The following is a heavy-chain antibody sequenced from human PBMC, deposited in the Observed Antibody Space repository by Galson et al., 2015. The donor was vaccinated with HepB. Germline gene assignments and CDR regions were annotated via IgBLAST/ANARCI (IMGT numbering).Heavy chain of an antibody. J-gene: IGHJ6*02. V-gene: IGHV1-58*01. Sequence: SCKASGFTFTSSAVQWVRQARGQRLEWIGWIVVGSGNTNYAQKFQERVTITRDMSTSTAYMELSSLRSEDTAVYYCAADGRDFWSGYYPYYYYYYGMDVWGQGTTVTVSS. CDR1: GFTFTSSA. CDR3: AADGRDFWSGYYPYYYYYYGMDV. CDR2: IVVGSGNT. D-gene: IGHD3-3*01.